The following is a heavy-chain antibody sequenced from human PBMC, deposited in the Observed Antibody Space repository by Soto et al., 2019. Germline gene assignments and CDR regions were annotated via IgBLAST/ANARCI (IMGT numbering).Heavy chain of an antibody. CDR2: ISYDGGER. CDR1: GFIFSRYG. CDR3: ARDLPLYCRGDCNFDF. D-gene: IGHD2-21*02. V-gene: IGHV3-30*03. J-gene: IGHJ4*02. Sequence: PVGSLRLSCGVSGFIFSRYGMHWVRQAPGKGLEWVTGISYDGGERFYADSVKGRFTISRDNSKNRLDLQMSSLRPEDTAVYYCARDLPLYCRGDCNFDFWGQGTLVTAPQ.